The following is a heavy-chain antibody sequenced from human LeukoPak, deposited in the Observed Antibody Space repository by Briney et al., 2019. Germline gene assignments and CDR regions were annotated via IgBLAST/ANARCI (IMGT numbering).Heavy chain of an antibody. J-gene: IGHJ5*02. CDR2: INTNSGVT. V-gene: IGHV1-2*02. Sequence: GASVKVSCKASGFTFTGYYLHLVRQAPGQGIEWMGGINTNSGVTYYAQKFQGRVTMTRDTSISTGYMELSRLRSDDTAVYYCARQMEVVSGFYWKKCNWFDPWGQGTLVTVSS. D-gene: IGHD3-22*01. CDR1: GFTFTGYY. CDR3: ARQMEVVSGFYWKKCNWFDP.